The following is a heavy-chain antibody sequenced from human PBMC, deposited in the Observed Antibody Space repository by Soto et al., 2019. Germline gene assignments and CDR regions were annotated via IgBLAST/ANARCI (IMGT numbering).Heavy chain of an antibody. V-gene: IGHV4-59*01. J-gene: IGHJ6*02. Sequence: LSLTCTVSGGSISSYYWSWIRQPPVKGLEWIGYIYYSGSTNYNPSLKSRVTISVDTSKNQFSLKLSSVTAADTAVYYCAREGNYYYGSGSYYYPRFGMDVWGQGTTVTVSS. CDR1: GGSISSYY. CDR2: IYYSGST. CDR3: AREGNYYYGSGSYYYPRFGMDV. D-gene: IGHD3-10*01.